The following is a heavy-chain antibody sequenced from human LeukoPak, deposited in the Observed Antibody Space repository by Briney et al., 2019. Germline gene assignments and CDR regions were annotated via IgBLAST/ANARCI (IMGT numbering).Heavy chain of an antibody. CDR1: GYTFTSYG. V-gene: IGHV1-18*04. Sequence: ASVKVSCKASGYTFTSYGISWVRQAPGQGLEWMGWISAYNGNTNYAQKLQGRVTMTTDTSTSTAYMELRSLRFDDTAVYYCARGPISLWFGDLFIYWGQGTLVTVSS. J-gene: IGHJ4*02. D-gene: IGHD3-10*01. CDR2: ISAYNGNT. CDR3: ARGPISLWFGDLFIY.